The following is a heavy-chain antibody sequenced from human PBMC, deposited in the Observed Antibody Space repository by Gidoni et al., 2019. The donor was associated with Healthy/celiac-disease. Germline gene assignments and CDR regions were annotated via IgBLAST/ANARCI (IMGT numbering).Heavy chain of an antibody. J-gene: IGHJ6*02. D-gene: IGHD2-15*01. CDR2: IIPIFGTA. V-gene: IGHV1-69*01. CDR3: ARGYCSGGSCYHPNYYYYYGMDV. CDR1: GGTFSSYA. Sequence: QVQLVQSGAEVKKPGSSVKVSCKASGGTFSSYAISWVRQAPGQGLEWMGGIIPIFGTANYAQKFQGRVTITADESTSTAYMELSSLRSEDTAVYYCARGYCSGGSCYHPNYYYYYGMDVWGQGTTVTVSS.